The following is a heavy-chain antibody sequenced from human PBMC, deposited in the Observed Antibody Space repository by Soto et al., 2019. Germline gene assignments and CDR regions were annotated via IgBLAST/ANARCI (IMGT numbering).Heavy chain of an antibody. D-gene: IGHD5-12*01. V-gene: IGHV3-9*01. CDR2: ISWNSGSI. CDR1: GFTFDDYA. Sequence: GGSLRLSCAASGFTFDDYAMHWVRQAPGKGLEWVSGISWNSGSIGYADSVKGRFTISRDNAKNSLYLQMNSLRAEDTALYYCAKEKWIVATTPTKKYYYYMDVWGKGTTVTVSS. CDR3: AKEKWIVATTPTKKYYYYMDV. J-gene: IGHJ6*03.